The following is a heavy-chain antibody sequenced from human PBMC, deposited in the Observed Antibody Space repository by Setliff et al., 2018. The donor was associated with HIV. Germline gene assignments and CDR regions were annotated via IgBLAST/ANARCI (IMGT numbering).Heavy chain of an antibody. Sequence: GESLKISCKGSGYGFSSYWIGWVRQMPGKGLEWMGIIYPGDSDTKYSPSFQGQVTISADKSISTAYLQWSSLKASDTAMYYCARGPSSTHWSPGYFQHWGQGTPVTVSS. CDR2: IYPGDSDT. D-gene: IGHD2-8*02. V-gene: IGHV5-51*01. J-gene: IGHJ1*01. CDR3: ARGPSSTHWSPGYFQH. CDR1: GYGFSSYW.